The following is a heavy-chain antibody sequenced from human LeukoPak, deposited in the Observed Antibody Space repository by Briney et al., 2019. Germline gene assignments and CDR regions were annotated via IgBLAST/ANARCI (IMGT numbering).Heavy chain of an antibody. V-gene: IGHV4-34*10. CDR2: INHIGST. J-gene: IGHJ4*02. CDR1: GGSFSGHL. CDR3: ARDHNFWSGYPFQLDY. Sequence: SETLSLTCAVSGGSFSGHLWTWIRQPPGRGLEWIAEINHIGSTSYNQSLQSRLTMSVDTSKTQFSLKLSSVTAADTAVYYCARDHNFWSGYPFQLDYWGQGTLVTVSS. D-gene: IGHD3-3*01.